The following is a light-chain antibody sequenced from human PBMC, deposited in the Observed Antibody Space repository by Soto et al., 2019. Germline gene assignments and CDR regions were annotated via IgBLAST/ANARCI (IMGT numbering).Light chain of an antibody. CDR1: QSVSSD. J-gene: IGKJ1*01. Sequence: VMTQSPATLSVSPGERATLSCRASQSVSSDLAWYQQRPGQAPRLLIYGASTRASGIPARFSGSGSGTEFTLTISRLQSEDFAVYYCQQYSSWLWTFGQGTKVDIK. CDR2: GAS. CDR3: QQYSSWLWT. V-gene: IGKV3-15*01.